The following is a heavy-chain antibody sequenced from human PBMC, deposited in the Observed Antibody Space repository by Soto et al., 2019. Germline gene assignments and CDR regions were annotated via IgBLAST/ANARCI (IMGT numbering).Heavy chain of an antibody. J-gene: IGHJ3*01. D-gene: IGHD1-1*01. CDR3: ASWHEREHAYDV. V-gene: IGHV3-53*01. Sequence: PGGSLRLSCAAFGLTVSGTKYVAWVRQAPGKGLEWVSALYDVYGSFYADSVKGRFTASSDNSKSTVYLQMNDLRPDDTVVYYCASWHEREHAYDVWGQGTAVTVSS. CDR1: GLTVSGTKY. CDR2: LYDVYGS.